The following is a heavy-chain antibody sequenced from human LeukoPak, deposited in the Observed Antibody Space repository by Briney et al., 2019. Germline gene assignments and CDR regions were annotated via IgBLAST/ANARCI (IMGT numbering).Heavy chain of an antibody. J-gene: IGHJ4*02. D-gene: IGHD4-23*01. Sequence: TSETLSLTCAVYGGSFSGYYWSWIRQPPGKGLEWIGEINHSGSTNYNPSLKSRVTISVDTSKNQFSLKLSSVTAADTAVYYCALGGNSVLDYWGQGTLVTVSS. CDR1: GGSFSGYY. CDR3: ALGGNSVLDY. V-gene: IGHV4-34*01. CDR2: INHSGST.